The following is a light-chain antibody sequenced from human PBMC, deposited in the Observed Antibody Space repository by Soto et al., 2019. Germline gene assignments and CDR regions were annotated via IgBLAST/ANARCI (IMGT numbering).Light chain of an antibody. CDR2: KAS. V-gene: IGKV1-5*03. CDR3: QQYNSQRT. Sequence: DIQMTQSPSTLSASVGDRVTITCRASQSISSWLACYQQKPGKAPKLLIYKASSLESGVPSRFSVSGSGIKFTLTISMLQPDDLATDYCQQYNSQRTFGQGIKVEIK. J-gene: IGKJ1*01. CDR1: QSISSW.